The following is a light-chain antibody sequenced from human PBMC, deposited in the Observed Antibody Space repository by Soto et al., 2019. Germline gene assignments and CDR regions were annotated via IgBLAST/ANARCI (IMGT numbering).Light chain of an antibody. CDR1: QSISSW. V-gene: IGKV1-5*01. Sequence: DIQMTQSPSTLSASIEDRVTIACRASQSISSWLAWYQQKPGKAPKLLIWDAPGLESGVPSRFSGSGSGTELTLTISSLQPEDFATYYCQQYETYSWTSGNGTKVDIK. J-gene: IGKJ1*01. CDR3: QQYETYSWT. CDR2: DAP.